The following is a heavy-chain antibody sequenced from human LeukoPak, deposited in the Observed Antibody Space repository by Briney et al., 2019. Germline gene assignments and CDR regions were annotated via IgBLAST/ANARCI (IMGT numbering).Heavy chain of an antibody. CDR2: IRYDGSNK. CDR1: GFTFSSYG. J-gene: IGHJ4*02. CDR3: AKDCSSTSCYPGGY. D-gene: IGHD2-2*01. Sequence: GGSLRLSCAASGFTFSSYGMHWVRQAPGKGLEWVAFIRYDGSNKYYADSVKGRFTISRDNSKNTLYLQMNSLRAGDTAVYYCAKDCSSTSCYPGGYWGQGTLVTVSS. V-gene: IGHV3-30*02.